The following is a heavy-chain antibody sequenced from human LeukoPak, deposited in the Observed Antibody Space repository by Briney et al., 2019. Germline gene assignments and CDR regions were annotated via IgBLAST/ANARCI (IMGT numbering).Heavy chain of an antibody. D-gene: IGHD2/OR15-2a*01. J-gene: IGHJ4*02. V-gene: IGHV1-69*05. Sequence: SVKVSCKASGGTYSSYAISWVRQAPGQGLEWMGRIIPIFGTANYAQKFQGRVTITTDESTSTAYMELSSLRSEDTAVYYCARKDLGSMADDYWGQGTLVTVSS. CDR2: IIPIFGTA. CDR1: GGTYSSYA. CDR3: ARKDLGSMADDY.